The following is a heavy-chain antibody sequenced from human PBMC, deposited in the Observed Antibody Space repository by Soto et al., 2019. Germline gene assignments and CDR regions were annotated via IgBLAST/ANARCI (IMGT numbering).Heavy chain of an antibody. J-gene: IGHJ4*02. V-gene: IGHV3-23*01. CDR2: ISGSGDTT. Sequence: GGSLRLSCVISRLTFSNYALNWVRQAPGKGLEWVSSISGSGDTTYYADSVKGRFTISRDNSKNTLYLQMNSLRAEDTAVYYCAKHAAAAAPDYWGQGTLVTVSS. CDR1: RLTFSNYA. CDR3: AKHAAAAAPDY. D-gene: IGHD6-13*01.